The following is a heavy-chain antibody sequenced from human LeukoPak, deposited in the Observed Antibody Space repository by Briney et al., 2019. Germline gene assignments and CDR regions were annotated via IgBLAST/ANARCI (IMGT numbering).Heavy chain of an antibody. CDR2: IYPGDSDT. D-gene: IGHD6-13*01. V-gene: IGHV5-51*01. J-gene: IGHJ5*02. Sequence: RSGESLKISCKGSGYSFTSYWIGWVRPMPGKGLEWMGIIYPGDSDTRYSPSFQGQVTISADKSISTAHLQWSSLKASDTAMYYCARSLYSSSWHNWFDPWGQGTLVTVSS. CDR1: GYSFTSYW. CDR3: ARSLYSSSWHNWFDP.